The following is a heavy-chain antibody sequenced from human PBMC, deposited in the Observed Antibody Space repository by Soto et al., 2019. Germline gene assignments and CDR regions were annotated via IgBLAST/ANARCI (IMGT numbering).Heavy chain of an antibody. Sequence: SETLSLTCTVSNGSISTYYWSWVRQAPGKGLEWIGYVYYSGTTNYNPSLKSRVTISVDTSKNQFSLKLKSVTAADTAVYYCAKDYLWTGFDPWGQGTLVTVSS. J-gene: IGHJ5*02. D-gene: IGHD2-21*01. CDR3: AKDYLWTGFDP. CDR1: NGSISTYY. CDR2: VYYSGTT. V-gene: IGHV4-59*01.